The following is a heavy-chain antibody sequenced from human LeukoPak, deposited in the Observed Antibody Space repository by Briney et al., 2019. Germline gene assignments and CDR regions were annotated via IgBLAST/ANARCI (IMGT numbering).Heavy chain of an antibody. D-gene: IGHD4-17*01. V-gene: IGHV1-69*02. CDR1: GGTFSSYT. CDR2: IIPILGIA. CDR3: ARGTSHRYGDYINWFDP. Sequence: SVKVSCKASGGTFSSYTISWVRQAPGQGLEWMGRIIPILGIANYAQKFQGRVTITADKSTSTAYMELSSLRSEDTAVYYCARGTSHRYGDYINWFDPWGQGTLVTVSS. J-gene: IGHJ5*02.